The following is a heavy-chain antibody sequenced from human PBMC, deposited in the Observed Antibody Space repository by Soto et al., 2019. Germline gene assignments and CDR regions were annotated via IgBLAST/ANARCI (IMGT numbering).Heavy chain of an antibody. CDR2: IIPILGTG. D-gene: IGHD2-2*01. CDR1: GGTFSSYA. CDR3: ASGGHQLLPIPSGNDDFDI. J-gene: IGHJ3*02. Sequence: HVQLVQSGAEVKKPGSSVRVSCKASGGTFSSYAFSWVRQAPGQGLEWIGGIIPILGTGTYAQRFQGRVTITAHESTSTAYMELSSLRSEDTALYFCASGGHQLLPIPSGNDDFDIWGQGTMVPVSS. V-gene: IGHV1-69*01.